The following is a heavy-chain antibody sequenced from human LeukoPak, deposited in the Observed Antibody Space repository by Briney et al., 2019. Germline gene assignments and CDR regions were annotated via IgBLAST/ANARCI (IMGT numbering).Heavy chain of an antibody. Sequence: SETLSLTCTVSGGSISTYYWSWIRQPPGKGLEWIGYVYYSGSTNYNPSPKSRVTISVDTSKNQFSLKLSSVTAADTAVYYCARDRYYYGSGRSHAFDIWGQGTMVTVSS. J-gene: IGHJ3*02. V-gene: IGHV4-59*01. CDR2: VYYSGST. CDR1: GGSISTYY. CDR3: ARDRYYYGSGRSHAFDI. D-gene: IGHD3-10*01.